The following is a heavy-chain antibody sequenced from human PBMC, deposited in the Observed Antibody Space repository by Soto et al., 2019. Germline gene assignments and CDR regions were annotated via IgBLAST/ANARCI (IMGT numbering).Heavy chain of an antibody. Sequence: EVQLVESGGGLVKPGGSLRLSCAASGFTLSRYTMNWVRQAPGKGLEWVSSISSRSSYIHYADSVKGRFTISRANAKNSLDLKMNSLGDEDTDVYYCARERGIGAYPYNYMDVWGKGTTVTVSS. CDR2: ISSRSSYI. CDR1: GFTLSRYT. J-gene: IGHJ6*03. V-gene: IGHV3-21*01. CDR3: ARERGIGAYPYNYMDV. D-gene: IGHD6-13*01.